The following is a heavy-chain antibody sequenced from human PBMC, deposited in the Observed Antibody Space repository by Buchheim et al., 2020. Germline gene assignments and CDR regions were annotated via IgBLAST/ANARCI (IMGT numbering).Heavy chain of an antibody. J-gene: IGHJ5*01. CDR2: MNPNSGNT. D-gene: IGHD1-26*01. CDR1: GYAFTSYD. CDR3: ARVDKWELLFDS. Sequence: QVQLVQSGAEVKKPGASVKVSCKASGYAFTSYDINWVRQASGQGLEWMGWMNPNSGNTGSTQKFQGRLTMTRDTSIDTAYMELSGLRYEDTAVYYCARVDKWELLFDSWGQGTL. V-gene: IGHV1-8*01.